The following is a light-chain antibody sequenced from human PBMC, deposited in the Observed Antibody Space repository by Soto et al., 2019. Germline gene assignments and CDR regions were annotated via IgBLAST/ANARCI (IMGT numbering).Light chain of an antibody. V-gene: IGLV2-14*01. CDR3: CSYAGSSTWV. Sequence: QSALTQPASVSGSPGQSIAISCTGTSSDVGAYNYVSWYQKHPDKAPKLLIYEVSNRPSGVSNRFSASKSGNTASLTISGLQAEDEADYYCCSYAGSSTWVFGGGTKLTVL. CDR2: EVS. CDR1: SSDVGAYNY. J-gene: IGLJ3*02.